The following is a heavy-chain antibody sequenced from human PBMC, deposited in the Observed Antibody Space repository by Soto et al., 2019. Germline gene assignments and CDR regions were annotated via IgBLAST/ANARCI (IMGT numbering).Heavy chain of an antibody. J-gene: IGHJ4*01. Sequence: PSETLSLTCAITGDSVSSNSAGWSWVRQSPSRGLEWLGRTYYRSKWYYEYAVSVRGRITINPDTSKNQYSLQLNSVTPEDTAVYFPARGEQYSGRIFDYWGPGTLVPVSS. V-gene: IGHV6-1*01. CDR3: ARGEQYSGRIFDY. CDR1: GDSVSSNSAG. CDR2: TYYRSKWYY. D-gene: IGHD1-26*01.